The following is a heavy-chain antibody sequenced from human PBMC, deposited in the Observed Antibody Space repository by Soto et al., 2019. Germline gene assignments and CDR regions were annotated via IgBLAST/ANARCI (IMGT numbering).Heavy chain of an antibody. CDR3: ASRGNYDFWSGYDAFDI. Sequence: ASVKVSCKASGGTFSSYTISWVRQAPGQGLEWMGRIIPILGIANYAQKFQGRVTITADKSTSTAYMELSSLRSEDTAVYYCASRGNYDFWSGYDAFDIWGQGTMVTVSS. V-gene: IGHV1-69*02. D-gene: IGHD3-3*01. CDR2: IIPILGIA. CDR1: GGTFSSYT. J-gene: IGHJ3*02.